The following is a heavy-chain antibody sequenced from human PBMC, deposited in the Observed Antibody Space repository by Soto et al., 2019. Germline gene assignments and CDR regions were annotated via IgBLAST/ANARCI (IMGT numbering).Heavy chain of an antibody. D-gene: IGHD6-13*01. Sequence: GGSLRLSCAASGFTFTDYALSWVRQAPGKGLEWVATISGIGGSTYLADSVKGRLSISRDNSKNTVSLLMNSLRAEDTAVYFCARGTSGYISSWYYFDYWGRGTLVTVSS. CDR1: GFTFTDYA. V-gene: IGHV3-23*01. CDR2: ISGIGGST. J-gene: IGHJ4*02. CDR3: ARGTSGYISSWYYFDY.